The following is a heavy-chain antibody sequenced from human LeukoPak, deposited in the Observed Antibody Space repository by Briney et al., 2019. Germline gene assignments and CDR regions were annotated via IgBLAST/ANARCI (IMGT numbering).Heavy chain of an antibody. CDR3: ARGTRIAVAGRRGSYMDV. V-gene: IGHV4-34*01. D-gene: IGHD6-19*01. CDR1: GGSFSGYY. CDR2: INHSGST. J-gene: IGHJ6*03. Sequence: SETLSLTCAVYGGSFSGYYWSWIRQPPGKGLEWIGEINHSGSTNYNPSLKSRVTISADTSKNQFSLKLSSVTAADTAVYYCARGTRIAVAGRRGSYMDVWGKGTTVTVSS.